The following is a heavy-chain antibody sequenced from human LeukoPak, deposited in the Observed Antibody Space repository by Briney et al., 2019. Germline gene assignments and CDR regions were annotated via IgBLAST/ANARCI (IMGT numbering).Heavy chain of an antibody. J-gene: IGHJ4*02. CDR2: VNHSGST. V-gene: IGHV4-34*01. CDR1: GGSFSGYY. CDR3: ARAVSYYYGSGSYYKN. Sequence: SETLSLTCAVYGGSFSGYYWSWIRQPPGKGLEWIGEVNHSGSTNYNPSLKSRVTISVDTSKNQFSLKLSSVTAADTAVYYCARAVSYYYGSGSYYKNWGQGTLVTVSS. D-gene: IGHD3-10*01.